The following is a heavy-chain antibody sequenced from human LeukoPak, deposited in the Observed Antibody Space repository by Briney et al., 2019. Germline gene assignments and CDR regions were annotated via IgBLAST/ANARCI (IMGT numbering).Heavy chain of an antibody. CDR1: GYTLTELS. CDR2: LDPEDGET. CDR3: ATVSYDSSGSPAGGAFDI. J-gene: IGHJ3*02. V-gene: IGHV1-24*01. Sequence: ASVKVSCKVSGYTLTELSMHWVRQAPGKGLEWMGGLDPEDGETIYAQKFQGRVTMTEDTSTDTAYMELSSLRSEDTAVYYCATVSYDSSGSPAGGAFDIWGQGTMVTVSS. D-gene: IGHD3-22*01.